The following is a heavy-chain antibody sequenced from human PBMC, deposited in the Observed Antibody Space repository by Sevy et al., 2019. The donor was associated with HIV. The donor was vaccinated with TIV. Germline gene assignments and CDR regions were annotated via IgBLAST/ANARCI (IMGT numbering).Heavy chain of an antibody. J-gene: IGHJ4*02. CDR2: ICGGDGST. D-gene: IGHD2-15*01. CDR1: GFRFSSFA. Sequence: GGSLRLSCAASGFRFSSFAMIWVRQAPGKGLEWVSEICGGDGSTYYADSVKGRFTFSRDDSKNTVSLQMRSLRVEDSAVYYCASEYCSRGSCFFDYWGQGIQVTVSS. CDR3: ASEYCSRGSCFFDY. V-gene: IGHV3-23*01.